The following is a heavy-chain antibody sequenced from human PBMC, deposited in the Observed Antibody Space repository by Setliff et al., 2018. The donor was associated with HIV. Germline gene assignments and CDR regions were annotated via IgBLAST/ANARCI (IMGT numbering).Heavy chain of an antibody. CDR3: AKCSGRFGVVTWFDS. D-gene: IGHD3-10*02. CDR2: IYHGGYT. Sequence: LSLTCAVSGGSISTNYWWSWVRQPPGKGLEWIGEIYHGGYTNYNPSLKSRATISVDKSKNHFPLKLTSVTAADTAVYYCAKCSGRFGVVTWFDSWGHGMLVTVSS. J-gene: IGHJ5*01. CDR1: GGSISTNYW. V-gene: IGHV4-4*02.